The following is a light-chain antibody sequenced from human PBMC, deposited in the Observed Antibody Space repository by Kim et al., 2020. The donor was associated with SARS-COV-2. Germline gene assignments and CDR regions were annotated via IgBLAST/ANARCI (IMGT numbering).Light chain of an antibody. V-gene: IGKV1-5*01. CDR1: QSISDW. Sequence: SASVGDSVTITCQASQSISDWLAWYQQKPGKAPKLLIYDASDLESGGPSRFSGRRSGTEFTLTINNLQPDDLATYFCQQYFTYSSTFGQGTKLEI. CDR2: DAS. CDR3: QQYFTYSST. J-gene: IGKJ2*01.